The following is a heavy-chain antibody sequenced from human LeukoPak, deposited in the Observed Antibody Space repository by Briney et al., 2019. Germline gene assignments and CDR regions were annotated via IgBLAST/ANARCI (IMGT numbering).Heavy chain of an antibody. Sequence: VASVEVSCKASGYTFTSYAMHWVRQAPGQRLEWMGWINAGNGNTKYSQRFQGRVTITRDTSASTAYMELSSLRSEDTAVYYCARDKTYYYDSSGYYFVWGQGTLVTVSS. CDR2: INAGNGNT. CDR3: ARDKTYYYDSSGYYFV. V-gene: IGHV1-3*01. D-gene: IGHD3-22*01. J-gene: IGHJ4*02. CDR1: GYTFTSYA.